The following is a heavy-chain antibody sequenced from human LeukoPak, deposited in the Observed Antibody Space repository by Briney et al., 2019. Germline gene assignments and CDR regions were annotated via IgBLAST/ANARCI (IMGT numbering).Heavy chain of an antibody. CDR2: ISSSSSYI. D-gene: IGHD3-9*01. CDR3: ARGLYDILTGYSPYLDNY. Sequence: GGSLRLSCAASGFTFSSYSMNWVRQAPGKGLEWVSSISSSSSYIYYADSVKGRFTISRDNAKNSLYLQMNSLRAEDTAVYYCARGLYDILTGYSPYLDNYRGQGTLVTVSS. V-gene: IGHV3-21*01. CDR1: GFTFSSYS. J-gene: IGHJ4*02.